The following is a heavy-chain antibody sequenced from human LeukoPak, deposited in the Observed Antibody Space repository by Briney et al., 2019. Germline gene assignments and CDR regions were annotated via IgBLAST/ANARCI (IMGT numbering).Heavy chain of an antibody. J-gene: IGHJ4*02. Sequence: PSETLSLTCTVSGGSISSYWWSWIRQAPGKGLEWIGYIHYSGTTNYNPSPRSRVTMSVDTSENQFSLQLSSVTAADTAVYYCTRLSCSGGSCYEGDYWGQGTLVTVSS. CDR2: IHYSGTT. CDR3: TRLSCSGGSCYEGDY. CDR1: GGSISSYW. V-gene: IGHV4-59*08. D-gene: IGHD2-15*01.